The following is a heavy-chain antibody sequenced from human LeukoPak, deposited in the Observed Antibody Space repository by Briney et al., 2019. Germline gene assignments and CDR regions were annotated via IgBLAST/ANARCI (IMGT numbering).Heavy chain of an antibody. Sequence: PGGSLRLSCAASGFTFSSYWMSWVRQAPGKGLEWVANIKQDGSEKYYVDSVKGRFTIPRDNAKNSLYLQMNSLQTEDTALYYCARSGGDYRRLDYWGQGILVTVSS. CDR3: ARSGGDYRRLDY. CDR1: GFTFSSYW. D-gene: IGHD4-17*01. V-gene: IGHV3-7*03. CDR2: IKQDGSEK. J-gene: IGHJ4*02.